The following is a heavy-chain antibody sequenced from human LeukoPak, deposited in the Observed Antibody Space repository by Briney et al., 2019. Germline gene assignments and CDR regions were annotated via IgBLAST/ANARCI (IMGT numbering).Heavy chain of an antibody. CDR1: GGSFSGYY. D-gene: IGHD3-10*01. V-gene: IGHV4-34*01. J-gene: IGHJ6*02. Sequence: KTSETLSLTCAVYGGSFSGYYWSWIRQPPGKGLEWIGEINHSGSTNYNPSLKSRVTISVDTSKNQFSLKLSSVTAADTAVYYCASGARYGSGSYRYYGMDVWGQGTTVTVSS. CDR3: ASGARYGSGSYRYYGMDV. CDR2: INHSGST.